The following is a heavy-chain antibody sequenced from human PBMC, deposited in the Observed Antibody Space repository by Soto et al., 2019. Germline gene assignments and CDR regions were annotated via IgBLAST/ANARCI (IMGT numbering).Heavy chain of an antibody. Sequence: GGSLRLSCAASGFTFSGSAMHWVRQASGKGLEWVGRIRSKANSYATAYAASVKGRFTISRDDSKNTAYLQMNSLKTEDTAVYYCTRQYPELPNWFDPWGQGTLVTVSS. CDR2: IRSKANSYAT. CDR3: TRQYPELPNWFDP. CDR1: GFTFSGSA. V-gene: IGHV3-73*01. J-gene: IGHJ5*02. D-gene: IGHD1-7*01.